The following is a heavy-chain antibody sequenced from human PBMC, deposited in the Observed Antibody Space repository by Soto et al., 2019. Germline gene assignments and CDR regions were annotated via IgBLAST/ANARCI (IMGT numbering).Heavy chain of an antibody. Sequence: QVQLQESGPGLVKPSQTLSLTCTVSGGSISSGGHYWSWIRQHPGKGLEWIGYIYYSGTTYYNPSLKSRLTISGDTSKNLFSLNRSSVTAADTAVYYCARDLDGDYLDYWGQGILVTVSP. D-gene: IGHD4-17*01. J-gene: IGHJ4*02. CDR1: GGSISSGGHY. CDR3: ARDLDGDYLDY. CDR2: IYYSGTT. V-gene: IGHV4-31*03.